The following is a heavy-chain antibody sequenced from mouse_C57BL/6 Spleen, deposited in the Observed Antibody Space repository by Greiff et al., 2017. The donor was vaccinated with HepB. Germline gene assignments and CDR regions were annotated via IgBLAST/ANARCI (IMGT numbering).Heavy chain of an antibody. D-gene: IGHD2-4*01. Sequence: VHVKQSGPELVKPGASVKIPCKASGYTFTDYNMDWVKQSHGKSLEWIGDINPNNGGTIYNQKFKGKATLTVDKSSSTAYMELRSLTSEDTAVYYCARGADYDDAMDYWGQGTSVTVSS. V-gene: IGHV1-18*01. CDR3: ARGADYDDAMDY. CDR1: GYTFTDYN. J-gene: IGHJ4*01. CDR2: INPNNGGT.